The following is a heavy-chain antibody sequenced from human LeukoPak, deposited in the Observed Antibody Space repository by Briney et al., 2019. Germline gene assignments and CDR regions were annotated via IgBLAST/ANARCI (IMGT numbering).Heavy chain of an antibody. CDR2: INPNSGVT. Sequence: GASVKVSCKSSGYTFTGYYMHWVRQAPGQGLEWMGWINPNSGVTDFAQKFQGRVTMTRDTSISTAYMELSRLTSDDTAVYYCARTTEAHSWQTRYYSYYMDVWGKGTTVTVSS. CDR1: GYTFTGYY. J-gene: IGHJ6*03. D-gene: IGHD6-13*01. V-gene: IGHV1-2*02. CDR3: ARTTEAHSWQTRYYSYYMDV.